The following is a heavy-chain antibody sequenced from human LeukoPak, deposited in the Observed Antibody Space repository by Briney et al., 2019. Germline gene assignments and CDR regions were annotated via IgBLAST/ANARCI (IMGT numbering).Heavy chain of an antibody. CDR1: GGSISSSSYY. CDR2: VYYSGST. CDR3: ASASRGDY. Sequence: PSETLSLTCTVSGGSISSSSYYWGWIRQPPGKGLEWIGSVYYSGSTDYNPSLKSRVTISVDTSKNQFSLKLSSVTAADTAVYYCASASRGDYWGQGTLVTVSS. J-gene: IGHJ4*02. V-gene: IGHV4-39*01.